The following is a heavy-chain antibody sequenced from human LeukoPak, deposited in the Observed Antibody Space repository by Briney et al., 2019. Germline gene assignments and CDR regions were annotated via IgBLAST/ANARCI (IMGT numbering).Heavy chain of an antibody. J-gene: IGHJ4*02. D-gene: IGHD5-12*01. V-gene: IGHV4-59*01. CDR1: GGSISTYY. Sequence: SETLSLTCTLSGGSISTYYWSWIRQPPGKGLEWIGYVYHSGSTNYNPSLKSRVTISVDTSKNQFSLKLSSVTAADTAVYYCARGGGYARPIGYWGQGALVTVSS. CDR2: VYHSGST. CDR3: ARGGGYARPIGY.